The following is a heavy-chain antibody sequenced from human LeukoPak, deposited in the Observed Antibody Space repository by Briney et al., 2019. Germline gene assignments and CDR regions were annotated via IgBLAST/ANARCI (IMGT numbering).Heavy chain of an antibody. CDR2: IYYSGST. Sequence: SETLSLTCTVSGGSISNYYWSWIRQPPGKGLEWIGYIYYSGSTNYNPSLKSRVTISVDTSKNQFSLKLSSVTAADTAVYYCARQRRGSYGYYFDYWGQGTLVTVSS. CDR1: GGSISNYY. CDR3: ARQRRGSYGYYFDY. J-gene: IGHJ4*02. D-gene: IGHD5-18*01. V-gene: IGHV4-59*08.